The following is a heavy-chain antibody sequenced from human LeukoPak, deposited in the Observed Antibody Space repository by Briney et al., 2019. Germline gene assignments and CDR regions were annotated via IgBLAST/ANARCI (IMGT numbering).Heavy chain of an antibody. CDR3: ASRYFCSSTSCYTFDY. V-gene: IGHV4-34*01. Sequence: SATLSLTCAVYGAPFNGYYWNWIRPSPGEGLEWIGEINHSGSTNYNPSFKSRVTISVDTSKNQFSLKLNSVTAADTAVYYCASRYFCSSTSCYTFDYWGQGTLVTVSS. D-gene: IGHD2-2*02. CDR2: INHSGST. CDR1: GAPFNGYY. J-gene: IGHJ4*02.